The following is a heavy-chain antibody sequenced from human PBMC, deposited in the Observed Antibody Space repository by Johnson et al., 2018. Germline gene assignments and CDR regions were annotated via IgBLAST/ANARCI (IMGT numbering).Heavy chain of an antibody. J-gene: IGHJ6*02. Sequence: EVQLVETGGGLVKPGGSLRLSCAASGFTFSSYSMNWVRQAPGQGLEWVSSISSISSYIYYADSVKGRFTISRDNAKKSLYLQMNSLRAEDTAVYYCAREAAGVDYYYGMDVWGQGTTVTVSS. CDR2: ISSISSYI. V-gene: IGHV3-21*01. D-gene: IGHD2-8*01. CDR3: AREAAGVDYYYGMDV. CDR1: GFTFSSYS.